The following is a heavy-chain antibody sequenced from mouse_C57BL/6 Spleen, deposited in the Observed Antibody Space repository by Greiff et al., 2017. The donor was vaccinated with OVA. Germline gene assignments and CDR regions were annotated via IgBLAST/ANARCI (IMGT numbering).Heavy chain of an antibody. Sequence: VQLQQSGAELVRPGASVTLSCKASGYTFTDYEMHWVKQTPVHGLEWIGAIDPETGGTAYNQKFKGKAILTADKSSSTAYMELRSLTSEDSAVYYCTNYYGSSPAWFAYWGRGTLVTVSA. D-gene: IGHD1-1*01. CDR1: GYTFTDYE. V-gene: IGHV1-15*01. CDR2: IDPETGGT. CDR3: TNYYGSSPAWFAY. J-gene: IGHJ3*01.